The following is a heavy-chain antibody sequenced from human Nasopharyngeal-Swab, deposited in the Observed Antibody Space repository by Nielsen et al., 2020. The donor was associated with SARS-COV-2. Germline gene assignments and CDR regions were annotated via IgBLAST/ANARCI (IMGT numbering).Heavy chain of an antibody. J-gene: IGHJ5*02. CDR1: GFTFSSYA. CDR2: ISGSDYST. Sequence: GESLKISCAASGFTFSSYAISWVRQAPGKGLEWVSVISGSDYSTYYADSVKGRFTISRDNAKNSLYLQMNSLRAEDTAVYYCARDSSGWFPWGQGTLVTVSS. V-gene: IGHV3-23*01. CDR3: ARDSSGWFP. D-gene: IGHD6-19*01.